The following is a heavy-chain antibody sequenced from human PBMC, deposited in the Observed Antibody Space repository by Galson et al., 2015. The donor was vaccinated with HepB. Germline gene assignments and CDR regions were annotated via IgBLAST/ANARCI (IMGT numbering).Heavy chain of an antibody. V-gene: IGHV3-23*01. J-gene: IGHJ4*02. CDR3: AKDLTNYYDTSGYYY. Sequence: SLRLSCAASGFTFSSYAMSWVRQAPGKGLEWVSGISGSGGSTYYADSVKGRFTISRDNSKNTLYLQMNSLRAEDTAVYYCAKDLTNYYDTSGYYYWGQGTLVTVSS. CDR1: GFTFSSYA. CDR2: ISGSGGST. D-gene: IGHD3-22*01.